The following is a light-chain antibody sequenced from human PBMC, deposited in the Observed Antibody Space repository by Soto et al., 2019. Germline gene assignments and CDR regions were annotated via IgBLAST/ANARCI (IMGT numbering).Light chain of an antibody. CDR3: QQSYSTPRT. V-gene: IGKV1-39*01. Sequence: DLQMTQSPSSLSASVGDRVTISCRASQSISTYLMWYQQKPGKAPNLLIYGASGLQNGVPSRFTGSGSGTEFTLTITGLPPEDFGTYYCQQSYSTPRTFGQGTKV. J-gene: IGKJ1*01. CDR2: GAS. CDR1: QSISTY.